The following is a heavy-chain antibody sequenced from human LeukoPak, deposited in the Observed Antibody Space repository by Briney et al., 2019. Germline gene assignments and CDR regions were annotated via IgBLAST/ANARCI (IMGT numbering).Heavy chain of an antibody. CDR2: LWYDGSNK. J-gene: IGHJ4*02. D-gene: IGHD3-22*01. Sequence: GGSLRLSCAASGFSVSTYGMHWVRQAPGKGLEWEAALWYDGSNKYQRDSLKGRFTISRDNSRSTLYLRMNSLRVEDTAVYYCARSGGDFYDSSGYGVIDHWGRGTLVTVS. CDR1: GFSVSTYG. CDR3: ARSGGDFYDSSGYGVIDH. V-gene: IGHV3-33*01.